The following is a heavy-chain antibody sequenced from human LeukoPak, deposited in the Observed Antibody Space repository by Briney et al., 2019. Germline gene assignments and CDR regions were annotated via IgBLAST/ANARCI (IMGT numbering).Heavy chain of an antibody. Sequence: ASVKVSCKASGYTFTSYYMHWVRQAPGQGLEWMGIINPSGGSTSYAQKFQGRVTMTRDTSTSTVYMELSSLRSEDTAVYYCARERAGAIWFGEFWGGGGQGTLVTVSS. D-gene: IGHD3-10*01. CDR1: GYTFTSYY. V-gene: IGHV1-46*01. CDR2: INPSGGST. J-gene: IGHJ4*02. CDR3: ARERAGAIWFGEFWGG.